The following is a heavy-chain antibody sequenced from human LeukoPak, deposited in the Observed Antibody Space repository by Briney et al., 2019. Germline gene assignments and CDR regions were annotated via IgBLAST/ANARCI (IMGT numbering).Heavy chain of an antibody. CDR2: IYPGNSER. J-gene: IGHJ5*02. CDR1: VYSLTSYW. D-gene: IGHD6-13*01. Sequence: GESLKISREVSVYSLTSYWTGCVPDMSGKGREWRGMIYPGNSERRYSQTLQGNDTISANKSISTAYLQWSSLKASDTAMYYCAGVTYSSSSRFDGWGEGTLVTLPS. V-gene: IGHV5-51*03. CDR3: AGVTYSSSSRFDG.